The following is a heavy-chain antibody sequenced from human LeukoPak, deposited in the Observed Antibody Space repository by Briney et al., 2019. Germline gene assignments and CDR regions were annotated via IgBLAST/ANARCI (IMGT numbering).Heavy chain of an antibody. D-gene: IGHD2-8*01. J-gene: IGHJ4*02. CDR2: IKSKTDGGTT. V-gene: IGHV3-15*01. Sequence: KPVGSLRLSCAASGFTFSNAWMNWVRQAPGKGLEWVGRIKSKTDGGTTDYTAPVKGRFTISRDDSKNTLYLQMNSLKTEDTAVYYCVKGGNGYCTNGICSPRVVAAIDYWGQGTLVTVSS. CDR3: VKGGNGYCTNGICSPRVVAAIDY. CDR1: GFTFSNAW.